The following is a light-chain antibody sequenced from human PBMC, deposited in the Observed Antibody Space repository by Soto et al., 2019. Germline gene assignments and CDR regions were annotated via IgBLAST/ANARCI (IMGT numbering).Light chain of an antibody. CDR3: QQDYNLPTT. V-gene: IGKV3D-7*01. J-gene: IGKJ1*01. CDR2: GAS. Sequence: PGESVTLSSRASQSVSSSYLTSYPXKPGQXHRLLIYGASTXATNIPAXXSGSGSGTDYTLNISSLQPEDFAVYYCQQDYNLPTTFGQGTKVDIK. CDR1: QSVSSSY.